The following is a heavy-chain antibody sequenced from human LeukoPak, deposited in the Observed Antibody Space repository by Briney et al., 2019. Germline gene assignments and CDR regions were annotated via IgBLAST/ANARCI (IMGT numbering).Heavy chain of an antibody. V-gene: IGHV3-48*04. Sequence: GGSLRLSCAASGFTFSSYGMHWVRQAPGKGLEWVSYISSSGSTIYYADSVKGRFTISRDNAKNSLYLQMNSLRAEDTAVYYCAELVITMTGGVWGKGTTVTISS. CDR3: AELVITMTGGV. D-gene: IGHD3-10*02. CDR2: ISSSGSTI. J-gene: IGHJ6*04. CDR1: GFTFSSYG.